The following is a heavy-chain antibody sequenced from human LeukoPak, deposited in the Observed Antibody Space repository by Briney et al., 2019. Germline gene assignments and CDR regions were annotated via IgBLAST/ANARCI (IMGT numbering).Heavy chain of an antibody. CDR3: AKEGSRVTMVRGPKGDWFDP. V-gene: IGHV3-30*18. D-gene: IGHD3-10*01. Sequence: GGSLRLSCAASGFTFSSYGMHWVRQAPGEGLEWVAVISYDGSNKYYADSVKGRFTISRDNSKNTLYLQMNSLRAEDTAVYYCAKEGSRVTMVRGPKGDWFDPWGQGTLVTVSS. J-gene: IGHJ5*02. CDR2: ISYDGSNK. CDR1: GFTFSSYG.